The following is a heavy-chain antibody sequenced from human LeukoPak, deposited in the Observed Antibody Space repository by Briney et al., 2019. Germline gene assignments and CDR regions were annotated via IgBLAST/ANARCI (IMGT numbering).Heavy chain of an antibody. CDR1: GGTFSSYA. J-gene: IGHJ5*02. CDR3: ARVISQIRRTNWFDP. D-gene: IGHD3-16*01. V-gene: IGHV1-69*05. Sequence: SVKVSCKASGGTFSSYAISWVRQAPGQGLEWMGGIIPIFGTANYAQRFQGRVTITTDESTSTAYMELSSLRSEDTAVYYCARVISQIRRTNWFDPWGQGTLVTVSS. CDR2: IIPIFGTA.